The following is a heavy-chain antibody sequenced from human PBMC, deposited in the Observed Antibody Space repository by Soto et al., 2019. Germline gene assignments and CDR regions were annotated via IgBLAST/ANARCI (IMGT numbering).Heavy chain of an antibody. J-gene: IGHJ6*02. V-gene: IGHV1-69*06. CDR2: IIPIFGTA. CDR1: GGTFSSYA. Sequence: SVKVSCKASGGTFSSYAISWVRQAPGQGLEWMGGIIPIFGTANYAQKFQGRVTITADKSTSTAYMELSRLRSEDTAVYYCARGAYDSSGYYPGGYYYYGMDVWGQGTTVTVSS. CDR3: ARGAYDSSGYYPGGYYYYGMDV. D-gene: IGHD3-22*01.